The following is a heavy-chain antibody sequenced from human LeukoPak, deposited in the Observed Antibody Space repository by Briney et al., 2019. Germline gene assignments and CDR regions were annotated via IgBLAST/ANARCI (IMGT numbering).Heavy chain of an antibody. Sequence: SVKVSCKAPGGTFISYAISWVRQAPGQGLEWMGGIIPIFGTANYAQKFQGRVTITADESTSTAYMELSSLRSEDTAVYYCARSYYYDSSAPFDYWGQGTLVTVSS. V-gene: IGHV1-69*13. CDR3: ARSYYYDSSAPFDY. J-gene: IGHJ4*02. CDR1: GGTFISYA. CDR2: IIPIFGTA. D-gene: IGHD3-22*01.